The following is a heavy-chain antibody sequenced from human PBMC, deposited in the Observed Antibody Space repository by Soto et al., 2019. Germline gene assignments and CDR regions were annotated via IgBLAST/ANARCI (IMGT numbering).Heavy chain of an antibody. CDR3: ARDSGRYCSGGSGYRDYYYYMDV. CDR2: IYYSGST. J-gene: IGHJ6*03. D-gene: IGHD2-15*01. Sequence: SETLSLTCTVSGGSISSGGYYWSWIRQHPGKGLEWIGYIYYSGSTYYNPSLKSRVTISVDTSKNQFSLKLSSVTAADTAVYYCARDSGRYCSGGSGYRDYYYYMDVWGKGTTVTVSS. V-gene: IGHV4-31*03. CDR1: GGSISSGGYY.